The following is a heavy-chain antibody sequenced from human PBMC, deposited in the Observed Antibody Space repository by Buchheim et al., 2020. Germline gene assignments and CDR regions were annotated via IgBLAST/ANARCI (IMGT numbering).Heavy chain of an antibody. J-gene: IGHJ5*02. Sequence: QVLLQESGPGLLKPSETLSLTCTVSGDSLRGYYWNWIRQPPGKGLEWIGYISYGGTTQYNPTLKSRVSITLDTSKDQFYLKMNTVTAADTAKYFGARGGQTAAAVDNWFDPWGQG. D-gene: IGHD1-14*01. CDR3: ARGGQTAAAVDNWFDP. V-gene: IGHV4-59*01. CDR2: ISYGGTT. CDR1: GDSLRGYY.